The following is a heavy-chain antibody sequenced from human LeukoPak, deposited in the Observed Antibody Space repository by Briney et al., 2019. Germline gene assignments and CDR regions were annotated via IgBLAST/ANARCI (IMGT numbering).Heavy chain of an antibody. V-gene: IGHV3-23*01. CDR3: AKDRIGCSGDCFSDTETFQN. D-gene: IGHD2-21*02. CDR2: ISGNGGST. J-gene: IGHJ1*01. Sequence: GGSLRLSCAASGFIFDRYVMSWVRQAPGKGLEWVSGISGNGGSTYYPDSVKGRFTISRDNSRNTLYLQMNSLRGDDTAVYYCAKDRIGCSGDCFSDTETFQNWGQGILVTVSS. CDR1: GFIFDRYV.